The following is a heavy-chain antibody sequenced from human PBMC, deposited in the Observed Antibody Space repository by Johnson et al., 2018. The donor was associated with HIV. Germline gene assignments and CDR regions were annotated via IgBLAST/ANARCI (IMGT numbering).Heavy chain of an antibody. Sequence: QVQLVESGGGLVKPGGSLRLSCAASGFSFGDYYMSWIRQAPGKGLEWVAFIRYDGNNKYYAESVKGRFTISRDNFKNTLYLQMNSLSAVDTAVYYCARMWLHAFDIWGQGTMVTVSS. CDR3: ARMWLHAFDI. D-gene: IGHD3-22*01. J-gene: IGHJ3*02. V-gene: IGHV3-30*02. CDR1: GFSFGDYY. CDR2: IRYDGNNK.